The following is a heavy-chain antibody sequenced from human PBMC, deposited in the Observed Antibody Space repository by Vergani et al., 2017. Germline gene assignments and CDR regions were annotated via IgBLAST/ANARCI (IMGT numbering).Heavy chain of an antibody. J-gene: IGHJ3*02. V-gene: IGHV5-51*01. Sequence: EVPLVQSGAEVKKPGESLKISCTGSGYSFTSYWIGWVRQMPGKGLEWMGIIYPGDSDTRYSPSFQGQVTISADKSISTAYLQWSSLKASDTAMYYCARRGNGDYVGSAFDIWGQGTMVTVSS. CDR2: IYPGDSDT. CDR3: ARRGNGDYVGSAFDI. CDR1: GYSFTSYW. D-gene: IGHD4-17*01.